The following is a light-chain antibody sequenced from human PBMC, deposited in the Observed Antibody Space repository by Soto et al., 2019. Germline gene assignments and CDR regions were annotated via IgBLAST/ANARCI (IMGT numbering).Light chain of an antibody. CDR2: EAS. J-gene: IGKJ2*01. V-gene: IGKV1-17*01. CDR3: LQHNSYPYT. Sequence: DIQMTQSPSSLSASVGDRVTITCRASQGIRNDLSWYQQKPGKAPKRLIYEASTLQSGVPSRFSGSASGTEFTLTISSLQPADFATYYCLQHNSYPYTFGRGTKLEIK. CDR1: QGIRND.